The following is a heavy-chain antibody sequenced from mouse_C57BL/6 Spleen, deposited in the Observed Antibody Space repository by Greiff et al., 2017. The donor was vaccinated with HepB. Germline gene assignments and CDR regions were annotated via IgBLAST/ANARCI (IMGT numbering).Heavy chain of an antibody. CDR2: IYPGNSDT. Sequence: EVQLQQSGTVLARPGASVKMSCKTSGYTFTHYWMHWVKQRPGQGLEWIGAIYPGNSDTSYNQKFKGKAKLTAVPSASTAYMELSSLTNEDSAVYYCTRGYYGSSYYWYFDVWGTGTTVTVSS. CDR1: GYTFTHYW. V-gene: IGHV1-5*01. J-gene: IGHJ1*03. CDR3: TRGYYGSSYYWYFDV. D-gene: IGHD1-1*01.